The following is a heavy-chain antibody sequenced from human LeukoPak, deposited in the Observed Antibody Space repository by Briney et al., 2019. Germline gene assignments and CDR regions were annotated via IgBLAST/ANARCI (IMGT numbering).Heavy chain of an antibody. D-gene: IGHD6-19*01. J-gene: IGHJ4*02. CDR1: GGSISSNY. Sequence: SETLSLTCTVSGGSISSNYWSWIRQPAGKGLEWIGRIYTSGSTNYNPSLMTRVTMSVDTSKNQCSLKLSSVTAADTAVYYCARVWPHSSAWQFDYWGQGTLVTVSS. CDR2: IYTSGST. V-gene: IGHV4-4*07. CDR3: ARVWPHSSAWQFDY.